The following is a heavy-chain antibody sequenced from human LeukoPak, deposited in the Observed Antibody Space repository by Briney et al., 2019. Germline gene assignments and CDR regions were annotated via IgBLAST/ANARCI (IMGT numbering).Heavy chain of an antibody. CDR3: AKDRRGYCSSTSCYTLYY. CDR2: ISGSGGST. V-gene: IGHV3-23*01. J-gene: IGHJ4*02. D-gene: IGHD2-2*02. CDR1: GFTFSSYA. Sequence: PGGSLRLSCAASGFTFSSYAMSWVRQAPGKGLEWVSAISGSGGSTYYADSVKGRFTISRDNSKNTLYLQMNSLRAEDTAVYYCAKDRRGYCSSTSCYTLYYWGQGTLVTVSS.